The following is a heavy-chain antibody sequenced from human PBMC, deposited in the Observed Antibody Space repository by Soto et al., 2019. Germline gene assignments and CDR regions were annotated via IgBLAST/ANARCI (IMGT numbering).Heavy chain of an antibody. D-gene: IGHD3-3*01. Sequence: EVQLLESGGGLAQPGGSLRLSCAASGFTFSDYAMNWVRQAPGKGLEWVAAISGSGGSTYYADSVKGRFTISRDNSKNTLYLQMNSLRAEDTALYYCANGRFLEWLFPDNWFDPWGQGTLVTVSS. J-gene: IGHJ5*02. CDR2: ISGSGGST. CDR3: ANGRFLEWLFPDNWFDP. V-gene: IGHV3-23*01. CDR1: GFTFSDYA.